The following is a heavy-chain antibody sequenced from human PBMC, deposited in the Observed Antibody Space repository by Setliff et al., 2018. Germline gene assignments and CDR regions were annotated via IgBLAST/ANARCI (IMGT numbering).Heavy chain of an antibody. V-gene: IGHV1-24*01. J-gene: IGHJ6*03. D-gene: IGHD3-16*02. Sequence: ASVKVSCKVSGYTLTELSMHWVRQAPGKGLEWMGGFDPEDGSTSYAQKFQGRVTMTRDTSISTAYMELSRLRSDDTAVYYCARVKAPALYYYMDVWGKGTTVTVSS. CDR2: FDPEDGST. CDR3: ARVKAPALYYYMDV. CDR1: GYTLTELS.